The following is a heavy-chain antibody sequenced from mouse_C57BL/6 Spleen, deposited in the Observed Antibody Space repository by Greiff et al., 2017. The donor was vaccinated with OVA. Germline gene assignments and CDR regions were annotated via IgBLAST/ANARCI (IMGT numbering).Heavy chain of an antibody. J-gene: IGHJ4*01. V-gene: IGHV1-64*01. D-gene: IGHD3-2*02. Sequence: QVQLKQPGAELVKPGASVKLSCKASGYTFTSYWMHWVKQRPGQGLEWIGMIHPNSGSTNYNEKFKSKATLTVDKSSSTAYMQLSSLTSEDSAVYYCAREGDSSGYPYAMDYWGQGTSVTVSS. CDR3: AREGDSSGYPYAMDY. CDR1: GYTFTSYW. CDR2: IHPNSGST.